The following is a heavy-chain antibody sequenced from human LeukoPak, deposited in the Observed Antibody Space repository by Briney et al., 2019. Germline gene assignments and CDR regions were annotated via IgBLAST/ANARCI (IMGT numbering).Heavy chain of an antibody. CDR3: ARGATPIVLGIAVAGTDDAFDI. J-gene: IGHJ3*02. V-gene: IGHV1-46*01. CDR1: GYTFTSYY. D-gene: IGHD6-19*01. Sequence: ASVKVSCKASGYTFTSYYMHWVRQAPGQGLEWMGIINPSGGSTSYAQKFQGRVTMTRDTSTSTVYMELSSLRSEDTAVYYCARGATPIVLGIAVAGTDDAFDIWGRGTMVTVSS. CDR2: INPSGGST.